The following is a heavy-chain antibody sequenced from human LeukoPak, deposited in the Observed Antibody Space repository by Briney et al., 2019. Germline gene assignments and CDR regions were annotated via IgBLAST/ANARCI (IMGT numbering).Heavy chain of an antibody. D-gene: IGHD6-19*01. CDR1: GFTFSTYA. Sequence: GGSLRLSCAASGFTFSTYAMSWVRQAPGKGLELVSSIASSGYDTYYRDSVKGRFTISRDNSENTLYLQMNSLRPEDTAMYYCAKDSRETLAGTEDYWGRGTLVTVSS. J-gene: IGHJ4*02. V-gene: IGHV3-23*01. CDR2: IASSGYDT. CDR3: AKDSRETLAGTEDY.